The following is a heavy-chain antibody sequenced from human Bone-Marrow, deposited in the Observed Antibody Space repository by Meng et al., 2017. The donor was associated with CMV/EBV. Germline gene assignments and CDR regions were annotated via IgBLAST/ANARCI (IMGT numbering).Heavy chain of an antibody. J-gene: IGHJ3*02. CDR2: ISSSGSTV. CDR1: GITFGVYY. CDR3: ARGSVEVDAFDI. Sequence: CAASGITFGVYYVSWIRQTPGKGLEWVSYISSSGSTVYYADSVKSRFTISRDNAKNSLYLQMNSLRAEDTAVYYCARGSVEVDAFDIWGQGTMVTVSS. V-gene: IGHV3-11*01.